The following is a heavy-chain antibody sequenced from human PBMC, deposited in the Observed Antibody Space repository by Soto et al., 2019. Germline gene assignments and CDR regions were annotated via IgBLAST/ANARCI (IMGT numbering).Heavy chain of an antibody. CDR1: GFTCSSYA. V-gene: IGHV3-23*01. CDR3: AKDYDFWSGYLYYFDY. D-gene: IGHD3-3*01. J-gene: IGHJ4*02. Sequence: VGSLRLSCAASGFTCSSYAMSWVRQATGKGLEWVSAISGSGGSTYYADSVKGRFTISRDNSKNTLYLQMNSLRAEDTAVYYCAKDYDFWSGYLYYFDYWGQGTLVTVSS. CDR2: ISGSGGST.